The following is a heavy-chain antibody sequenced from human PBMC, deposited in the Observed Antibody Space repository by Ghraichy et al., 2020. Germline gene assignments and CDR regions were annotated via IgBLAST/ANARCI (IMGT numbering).Heavy chain of an antibody. Sequence: GSLRLSCVGSGFNFNNYVLHWVRQAPDKGLEWVAVISFDGNIKHYADSVKGRFTISRDNSKNTLYLQMDSLRAEDTAVFHCAGSRDSAWHNFDYWGQGTLVTVS. J-gene: IGHJ4*02. CDR1: GFNFNNYV. CDR3: AGSRDSAWHNFDY. CDR2: ISFDGNIK. D-gene: IGHD3-22*01. V-gene: IGHV3-30-3*01.